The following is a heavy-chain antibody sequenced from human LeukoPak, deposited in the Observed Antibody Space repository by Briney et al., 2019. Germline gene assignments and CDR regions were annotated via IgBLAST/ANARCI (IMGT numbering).Heavy chain of an antibody. J-gene: IGHJ4*02. V-gene: IGHV7-4-1*02. CDR2: INTNTGNP. CDR3: ARHVDSFYYDSSGYSDY. D-gene: IGHD3-22*01. Sequence: ASVKVSCKASGYTFTSYAMNWVRQAPGQGLEWMGWINTNTGNPTYAQGFTGRFVFSLDTSVSTAYLQISSLKAEDTAVYYCARHVDSFYYDSSGYSDYWGQGTLVTVSS. CDR1: GYTFTSYA.